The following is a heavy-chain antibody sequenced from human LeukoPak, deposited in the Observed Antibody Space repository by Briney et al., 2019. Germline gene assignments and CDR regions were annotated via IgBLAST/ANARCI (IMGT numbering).Heavy chain of an antibody. CDR3: ARGDSSGWYYFDY. J-gene: IGHJ4*02. CDR1: GFTFSSYG. V-gene: IGHV3-33*01. CDR2: IWYDGSNK. Sequence: GGSLRLSCTASGFTFSSYGMHWVRQAPGKGLEWVAVIWYDGSNKYYADSVKGRFTISRDNSKNTLYLQMNSLRAEDTAVYYCARGDSSGWYYFDYWGQGTLVTVSS. D-gene: IGHD6-19*01.